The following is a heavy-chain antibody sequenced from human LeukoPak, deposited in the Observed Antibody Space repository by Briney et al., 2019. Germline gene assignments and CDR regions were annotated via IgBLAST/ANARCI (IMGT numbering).Heavy chain of an antibody. CDR3: ARDLGYYYGSGSYSHFDY. Sequence: APVKVSCKASGYTFTSYYMHWVRQAPGQGLEWMGIINPSGGSTSYAQKFQGRVTMTRDTSTSTVYMELSSLRSEDTAVYYCARDLGYYYGSGSYSHFDYWGQGTLVTVSS. D-gene: IGHD3-10*01. CDR2: INPSGGST. J-gene: IGHJ4*02. CDR1: GYTFTSYY. V-gene: IGHV1-46*01.